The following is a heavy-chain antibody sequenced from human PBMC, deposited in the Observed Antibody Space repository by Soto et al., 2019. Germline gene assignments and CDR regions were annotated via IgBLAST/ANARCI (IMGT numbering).Heavy chain of an antibody. CDR1: GYTFTSYG. V-gene: IGHV1-18*01. CDR2: ISAYNGNT. CDR3: ARTEWGYCSGGSCYYFDY. Sequence: ASVKVSCKASGYTFTSYGISWVRQAPGQGLEWMGWISAYNGNTNHAQKLQGRVTMTTDTSTSTAYMELRSLGSDDTAVYYCARTEWGYCSGGSCYYFDYWGQGTLVTVSS. J-gene: IGHJ4*02. D-gene: IGHD2-15*01.